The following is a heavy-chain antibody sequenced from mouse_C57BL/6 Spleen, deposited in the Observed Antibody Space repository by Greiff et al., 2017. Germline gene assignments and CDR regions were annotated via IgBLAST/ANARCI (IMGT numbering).Heavy chain of an antibody. CDR2: IYPGSGST. V-gene: IGHV1-55*01. CDR3: AKIDGYHWYFDV. Sequence: QVQLQQPGAELVKPGASVKMSCKASGYTFTSYWITWVKQRPGQGLEWIGDIYPGSGSTNYNEKFKSKATLTVDTSSSTAYMQLSSLTSEDSAVYYCAKIDGYHWYFDVWGTGTTVTVSS. D-gene: IGHD2-3*01. J-gene: IGHJ1*03. CDR1: GYTFTSYW.